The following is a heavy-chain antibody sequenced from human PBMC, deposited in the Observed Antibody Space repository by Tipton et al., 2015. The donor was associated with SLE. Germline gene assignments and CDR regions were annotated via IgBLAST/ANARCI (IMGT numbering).Heavy chain of an antibody. Sequence: LRLSCTVSGGSISSYYWSWIRQPPGKGLEWIGYIYYSGSTNYNPSLKSRVTISVDTSKNQFSLKLSSVTAADTAVYYCPRGGTAMAYWYFDLWGRGTLVTVSS. V-gene: IGHV4-59*08. J-gene: IGHJ2*01. D-gene: IGHD5-18*01. CDR3: PRGGTAMAYWYFDL. CDR2: IYYSGST. CDR1: GGSISSYY.